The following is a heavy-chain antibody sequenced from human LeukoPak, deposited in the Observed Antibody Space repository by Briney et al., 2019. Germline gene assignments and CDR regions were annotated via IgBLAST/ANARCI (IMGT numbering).Heavy chain of an antibody. Sequence: SQTLSLTCTVSGGSISSGSYYWRWLRQPAGTGLEWIGRIYTSGSTNYNPSLKSRVTISVDTSKNQFSLKLSSVTAADTAVYYCARDGEDIVVVPAAIWGQGTLVTVSS. D-gene: IGHD2-2*01. CDR3: ARDGEDIVVVPAAI. CDR2: IYTSGST. V-gene: IGHV4-61*02. CDR1: GGSISSGSYY. J-gene: IGHJ4*02.